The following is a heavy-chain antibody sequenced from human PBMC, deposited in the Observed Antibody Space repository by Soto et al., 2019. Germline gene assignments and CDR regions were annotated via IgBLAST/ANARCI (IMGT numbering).Heavy chain of an antibody. CDR3: TTYFWGIDAFDI. V-gene: IGHV3-15*01. D-gene: IGHD3-3*01. CDR1: GFTFSNAG. CDR2: IKSKTDGGTA. J-gene: IGHJ3*02. Sequence: GGSLRLSCAASGFTFSNAGMSWVRQAPGKGLEWVGRIKSKTDGGTADYAAPVKGRFTISRDDSKNTLYLQMNSLKTEDTAVYYCTTYFWGIDAFDIWGQGTMVTVSS.